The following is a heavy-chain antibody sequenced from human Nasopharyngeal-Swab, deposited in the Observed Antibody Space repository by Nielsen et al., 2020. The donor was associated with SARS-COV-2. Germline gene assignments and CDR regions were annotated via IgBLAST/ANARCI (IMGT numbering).Heavy chain of an antibody. CDR1: GFTFSSYS. V-gene: IGHV3-21*01. D-gene: IGHD1-26*01. CDR2: ISSSSSYI. Sequence: GGSLRLSCVASGFTFSSYSMNWVSQAPGKGLEWVSSISSSSSYIYYADSVKGRFTISRDNAKNSLYLQMNSLRAEDTAVYYCARDGEYSGWELTYFWGQGNLVTVSS. J-gene: IGHJ4*02. CDR3: ARDGEYSGWELTYF.